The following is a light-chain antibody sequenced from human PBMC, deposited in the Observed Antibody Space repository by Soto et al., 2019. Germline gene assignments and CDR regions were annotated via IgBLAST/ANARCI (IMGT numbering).Light chain of an antibody. CDR3: QQYNSYSWT. CDR2: DAS. J-gene: IGKJ1*01. CDR1: QSISRW. Sequence: DIQMTQSPSTLSASVGDRVTITCRASQSISRWLAWNQQKPGKAPKLLIYDASSLESGVPSRFSGSGSGTEFTLTISSLQPDDFATDYCQQYNSYSWTFGQGTKVAIK. V-gene: IGKV1-5*01.